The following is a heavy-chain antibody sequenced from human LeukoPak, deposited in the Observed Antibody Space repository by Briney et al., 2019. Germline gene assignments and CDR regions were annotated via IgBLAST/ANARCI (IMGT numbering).Heavy chain of an antibody. CDR3: ARGYVDTAMLTAYYGMDV. V-gene: IGHV3-48*03. CDR1: GFIFSSYE. CDR2: ISSSGSTI. D-gene: IGHD5-18*01. Sequence: GGSMRLSCAASGFIFSSYEMNWVRQAPGKGLEWVSCISSSGSTIYYADSVKGRFTISRDNAKNSLYLQMNSLRAEDTAVYYCARGYVDTAMLTAYYGMDVWGQGTTVTVSS. J-gene: IGHJ6*02.